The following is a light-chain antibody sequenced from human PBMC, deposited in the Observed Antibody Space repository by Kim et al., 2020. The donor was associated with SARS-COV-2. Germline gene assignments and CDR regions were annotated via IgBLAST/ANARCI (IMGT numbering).Light chain of an antibody. Sequence: GQPVSISCSGSSANIGNYYVSWYQQLPGTAPRLLIYDSTRRPSGIPDRFSGSKSGTSATLAISGLQTGDEADYYCVTWDFDLSGVLFGGGTQLTVL. J-gene: IGLJ2*01. CDR1: SANIGNYY. V-gene: IGLV1-51*01. CDR2: DST. CDR3: VTWDFDLSGVL.